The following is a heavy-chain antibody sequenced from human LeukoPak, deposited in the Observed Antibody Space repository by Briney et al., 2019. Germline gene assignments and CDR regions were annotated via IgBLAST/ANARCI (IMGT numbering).Heavy chain of an antibody. CDR3: ARWSIYFGSRRGCFDP. D-gene: IGHD2/OR15-2a*01. V-gene: IGHV3-53*01. CDR2: IYSGGST. Sequence: PGGSLRLSCAASGFTVSSNYMSWVRQAPGKGLEWVSVIYSGGSTYYADSVKGRFSISRDNAKNALYLQMSSLRAEDTGVYYCARWSIYFGSRRGCFDPWGQGTLVTVSS. CDR1: GFTVSSNY. J-gene: IGHJ5*02.